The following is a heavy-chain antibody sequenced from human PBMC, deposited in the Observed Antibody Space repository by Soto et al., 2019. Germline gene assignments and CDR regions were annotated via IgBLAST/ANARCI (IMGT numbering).Heavy chain of an antibody. J-gene: IGHJ6*02. CDR3: AKVRASYLSASYFYYGLDV. V-gene: IGHV3-23*04. CDR1: GFTFSVYE. Sequence: EVQLVESGGGLVQPGGSLRLSCAASGFTFSVYEMNWFRQAPGKGLEWVSSISGSGSSVYVADSVRGRFIMSRDLSTNTVSLQRNSLRAEDTAVYYCAKVRASYLSASYFYYGLDVWGQGTTVTVSS. D-gene: IGHD3-10*01. CDR2: ISGSGSSV.